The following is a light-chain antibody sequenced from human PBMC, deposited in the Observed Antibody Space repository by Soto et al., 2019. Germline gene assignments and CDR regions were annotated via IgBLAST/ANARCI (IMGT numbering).Light chain of an antibody. Sequence: DIQMTQSPSTLSASVGDRVTITCRASQSIHSWLAWYQQKPGRAPKLLIYDASTLESGVPSRFSGSGSGTEFTLTISSLQPDDFATYYCQQYNSHWTFGQGTKVEIK. J-gene: IGKJ1*01. CDR1: QSIHSW. V-gene: IGKV1-5*01. CDR2: DAS. CDR3: QQYNSHWT.